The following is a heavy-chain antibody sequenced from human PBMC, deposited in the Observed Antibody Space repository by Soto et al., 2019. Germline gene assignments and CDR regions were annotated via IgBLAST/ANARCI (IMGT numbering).Heavy chain of an antibody. D-gene: IGHD3-3*01. CDR3: ATPSLRFFDFWSGSFRD. J-gene: IGHJ6*02. V-gene: IGHV4-39*01. CDR1: GDSISSSSYY. CDR2: IYYSGSP. Sequence: ASETLSLTCTVSGDSISSSSYYWGWIRQPPGKGLEWIGSIYYSGSPYYNPSLKSRVTISVDTSKNQFSLKLSSVTAADTAVYYCATPSLRFFDFWSGSFRDWGQGTTVTVSS.